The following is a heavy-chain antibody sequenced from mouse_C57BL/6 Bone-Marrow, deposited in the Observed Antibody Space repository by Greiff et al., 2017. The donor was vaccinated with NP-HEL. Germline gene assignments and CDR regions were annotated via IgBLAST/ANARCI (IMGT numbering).Heavy chain of an antibody. CDR1: GYTFTSYW. J-gene: IGHJ2*01. CDR2: IDPSDSYT. D-gene: IGHD1-1*01. Sequence: VQLQQPGAELVKPGASVKLSCKASGYTFTSYWMQWVKQRPGQGLEWIGEIDPSDSYTNYNQKFKGKATLTVDTSSSTAYMQLSSLTSEDSAVYYCAPITTVVGDYWGQGTTLTVSS. V-gene: IGHV1-50*01. CDR3: APITTVVGDY.